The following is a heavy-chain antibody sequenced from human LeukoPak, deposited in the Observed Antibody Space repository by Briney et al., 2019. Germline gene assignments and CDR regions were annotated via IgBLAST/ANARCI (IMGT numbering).Heavy chain of an antibody. CDR1: GFIFSTYS. Sequence: GGSLRLSCAAFGFIFSTYSMNWVRQAPGKGLEWVSVISSNSSSIYYADSVKGRFTISRDNAKNSLYLQMNSLRAEDAAAYYCVRGRGAGPGAHFDYWGQGTLVTVSS. J-gene: IGHJ4*02. V-gene: IGHV3-21*04. CDR3: VRGRGAGPGAHFDY. D-gene: IGHD3-10*01. CDR2: ISSNSSSI.